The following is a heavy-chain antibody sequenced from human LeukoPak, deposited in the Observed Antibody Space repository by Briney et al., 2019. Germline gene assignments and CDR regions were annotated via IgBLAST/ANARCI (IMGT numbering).Heavy chain of an antibody. D-gene: IGHD3-22*01. V-gene: IGHV4-4*07. CDR1: GGSISSYY. Sequence: ETLSLTCTVSGGSISSYYWSWIRQPAGKGLEWIGRIYTSGSIDYNPSLKGRVTMSVDTSKNQLSLKLSSVTAADTAVYYCARDLGYYYDSSAYYNLWGQGTLVTVSS. CDR3: ARDLGYYYDSSAYYNL. J-gene: IGHJ4*02. CDR2: IYTSGSI.